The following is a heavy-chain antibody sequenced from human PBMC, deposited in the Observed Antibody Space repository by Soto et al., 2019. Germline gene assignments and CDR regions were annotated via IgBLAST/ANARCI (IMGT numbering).Heavy chain of an antibody. D-gene: IGHD3-10*01. CDR1: GFTFSSYG. Sequence: QPGGSLRLSCAASGFTFSSYGMHWVRQAPGKGLEWVAVISYDGSNKYYADSVKGRFTISRDNSKNTLYLQMNSLRAEDTAVYYCAKGYGSGSYYNVPTDWRQGTLVTVSS. V-gene: IGHV3-30*18. CDR2: ISYDGSNK. J-gene: IGHJ4*02. CDR3: AKGYGSGSYYNVPTD.